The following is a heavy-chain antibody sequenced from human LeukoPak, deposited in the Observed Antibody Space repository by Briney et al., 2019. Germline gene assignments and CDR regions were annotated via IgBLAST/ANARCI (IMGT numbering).Heavy chain of an antibody. V-gene: IGHV3-23*01. D-gene: IGHD2-15*01. Sequence: GGSLRLSCVASGFTFSSSAMSWVRQAPGKGLEWVSTIGTGDDRYYTDSVKGRFTISRDNSKNTLYLQMSSLRAEDTAVYYCAKNVPGRAIDYWGQGTLATVSS. CDR3: AKNVPGRAIDY. CDR2: IGTGDDR. CDR1: GFTFSSSA. J-gene: IGHJ4*02.